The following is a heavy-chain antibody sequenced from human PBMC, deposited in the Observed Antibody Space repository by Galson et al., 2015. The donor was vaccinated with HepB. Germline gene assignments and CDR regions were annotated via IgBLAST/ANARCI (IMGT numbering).Heavy chain of an antibody. Sequence: SVKVSCKASGYNLASYAMHWVRQAPGQRLEWMGWLNAGNDDTKYSQKFQGRVSITSNTSASTAYLELSSLRSEDTAVYYCATRDWANDAFPIWGQGTMATVSS. CDR1: GYNLASYA. V-gene: IGHV1-3*01. D-gene: IGHD3/OR15-3a*01. CDR3: ATRDWANDAFPI. CDR2: LNAGNDDT. J-gene: IGHJ3*02.